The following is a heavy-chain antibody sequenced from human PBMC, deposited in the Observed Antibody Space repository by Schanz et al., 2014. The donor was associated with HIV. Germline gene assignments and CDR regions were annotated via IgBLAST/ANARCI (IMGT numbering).Heavy chain of an antibody. CDR3: ARGLGDSSSSEPFDI. Sequence: QVQLVQSGAEVKKPGSSVKVSCKASGGSFSYYAINWVRQAPGQGLEWMGGIIPIFGTANYAQKFQGRVTITAGESTSTAYMELRSLRSEDTAVYYCARGLGDSSSSEPFDIWGQGTKVTVSS. CDR2: IIPIFGTA. CDR1: GGSFSYYA. V-gene: IGHV1-69*01. D-gene: IGHD6-6*01. J-gene: IGHJ3*02.